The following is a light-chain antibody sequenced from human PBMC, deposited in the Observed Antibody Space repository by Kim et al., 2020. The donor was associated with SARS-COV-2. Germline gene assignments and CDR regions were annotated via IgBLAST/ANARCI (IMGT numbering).Light chain of an antibody. CDR3: SSYTSSSTYV. V-gene: IGLV2-14*01. CDR1: SSDVGGYNY. Sequence: QSALTQPASVSGSPGQSITISCTGTSSDVGGYNYVSWYQQHPGKAPKLMIYDVSKRPSGVSNRFSGSKSGNTASLTISGLQAEDEADYYCSSYTSSSTYVFGTGTKVPAL. CDR2: DVS. J-gene: IGLJ1*01.